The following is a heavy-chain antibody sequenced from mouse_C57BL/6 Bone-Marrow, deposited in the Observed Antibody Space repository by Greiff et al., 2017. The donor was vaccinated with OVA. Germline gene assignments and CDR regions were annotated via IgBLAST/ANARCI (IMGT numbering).Heavy chain of an antibody. J-gene: IGHJ1*03. CDR3: ARVSNYWYFDV. CDR2: ISDGGSYT. D-gene: IGHD2-5*01. Sequence: DVHLVESGGGLVKPGGSLKLSCAASGFTFSSYAMSWVRQTPEKRLEWVATISDGGSYTYYPDNVKGRFPISRDNAKNNLYLQMSHLKSEDTAMYYCARVSNYWYFDVWGTGTTVTVSS. CDR1: GFTFSSYA. V-gene: IGHV5-4*01.